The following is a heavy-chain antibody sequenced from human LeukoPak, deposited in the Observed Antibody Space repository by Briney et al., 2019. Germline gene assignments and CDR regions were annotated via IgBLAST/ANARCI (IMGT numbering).Heavy chain of an antibody. V-gene: IGHV4-59*01. CDR1: RGSITDNY. CDR3: ARGNSSGWYGRFDY. CDR2: VYYSGGGT. D-gene: IGHD6-19*01. Sequence: SETLSLTCTVSRGSITDNYWSWIRQPPGKGPEWIGYVYYSGGGTNYNPSLKSRVTMSVDTSKNHFSLKLGSVTAADTAVYYCARGNSSGWYGRFDYWGQGILVTVSS. J-gene: IGHJ4*02.